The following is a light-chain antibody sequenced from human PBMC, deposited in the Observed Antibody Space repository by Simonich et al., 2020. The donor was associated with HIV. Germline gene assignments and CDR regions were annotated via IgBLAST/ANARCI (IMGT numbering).Light chain of an antibody. Sequence: QSALTQPASVSGSPGQSITISCTGTSSDVGGYNYVSWYQQHPGKAPKLMIYDVSKRPSGVSNCFSGSKSGNTASLTISGLQAEDEADYYCSSYTSSSRVFGGGTKLTVL. CDR3: SSYTSSSRV. V-gene: IGLV2-14*01. CDR1: SSDVGGYNY. J-gene: IGLJ2*01. CDR2: DVS.